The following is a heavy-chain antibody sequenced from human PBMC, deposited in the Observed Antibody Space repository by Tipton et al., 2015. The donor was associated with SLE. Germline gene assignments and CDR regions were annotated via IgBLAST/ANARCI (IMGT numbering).Heavy chain of an antibody. Sequence: TLSLTCTVSGGSISSYYWSWIRQPPGKGLEWIGYIYYSGSTNYNPSLKSRVTISVDTSKNQFSLKLSSVTAADTAVYYCARGGLRSSFDYWGQGTLVTVSS. CDR2: IYYSGST. CDR1: GGSISSYY. J-gene: IGHJ4*02. D-gene: IGHD4-17*01. V-gene: IGHV4-59*12. CDR3: ARGGLRSSFDY.